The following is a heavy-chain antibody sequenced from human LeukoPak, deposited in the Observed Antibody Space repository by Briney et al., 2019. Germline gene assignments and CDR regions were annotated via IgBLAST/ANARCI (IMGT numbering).Heavy chain of an antibody. CDR2: ISTDGKSA. CDR1: GFTFSNYW. CDR3: VRDYQFIQEV. V-gene: IGHV3-74*01. Sequence: GGSLRLSCVASGFTFSNYWMLRVRQAPGKGLMWVSLISTDGKSARYAESVKGRFTISRDNAKNALYLQMDILRVEDTALYFCVRDYQFIQEVWGQGTTVTVSS. D-gene: IGHD2-2*01. J-gene: IGHJ6*02.